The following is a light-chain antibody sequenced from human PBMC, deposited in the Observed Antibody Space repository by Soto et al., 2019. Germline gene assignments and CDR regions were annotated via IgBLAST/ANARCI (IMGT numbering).Light chain of an antibody. J-gene: IGLJ1*01. CDR3: SSHTSGSTRV. Sequence: HSVLTQPASVSGSPGQSIAISCTGTSSDVGGYDYVSWYQQQPDKAPKLMIYEVTKRPSGVSNRFSGSKSGNTASLTISGLQAEDEADYYCSSHTSGSTRVFGTGTKLTVL. CDR1: SSDVGGYDY. CDR2: EVT. V-gene: IGLV2-14*01.